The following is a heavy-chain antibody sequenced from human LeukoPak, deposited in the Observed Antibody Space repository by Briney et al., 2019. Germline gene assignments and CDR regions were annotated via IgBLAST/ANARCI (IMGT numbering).Heavy chain of an antibody. D-gene: IGHD1-26*01. CDR2: INTDGSST. CDR3: ARVGDSGIVGATDAFDI. J-gene: IGHJ3*02. CDR1: GFTFSSYW. V-gene: IGHV3-74*01. Sequence: GGSLRLSCAASGFTFSSYWMHWVRQAPGKGLVWVSRINTDGSSTSYADSVKGRFTISRDNAKNTLYLQMNSLRAEDTAVYYCARVGDSGIVGATDAFDIWAKGQWSPSLQ.